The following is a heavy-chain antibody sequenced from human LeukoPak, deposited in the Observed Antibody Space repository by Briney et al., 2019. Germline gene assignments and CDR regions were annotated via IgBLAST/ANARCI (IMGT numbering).Heavy chain of an antibody. V-gene: IGHV3-21*01. J-gene: IGHJ4*02. CDR3: AKDREGSSSWHPNDY. CDR2: ISSSSSYI. Sequence: GGSLRLSCAASGFTFSSYSMNWVRQAPGKGLEWVSSISSSSSYIYYADSVKGRFTISRDNAKNTLYLQMNSLRAEDTAVYYCAKDREGSSSWHPNDYWGQGTLVTVSS. D-gene: IGHD6-13*01. CDR1: GFTFSSYS.